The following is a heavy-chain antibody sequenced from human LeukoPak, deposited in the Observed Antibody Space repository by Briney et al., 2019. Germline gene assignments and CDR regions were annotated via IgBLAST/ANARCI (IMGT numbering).Heavy chain of an antibody. J-gene: IGHJ3*02. CDR2: IYTSGST. Sequence: SQTLSLTCTVSGGSISSGSYYWSWIRQPAGKGLEWIGRIYTSGSTNYNPSLKSRVTISVDTSKNQFSLKLSSVTAADTAVYYYARADYDFWSGYSDAFDIWGQGTMVTVSS. D-gene: IGHD3-3*01. V-gene: IGHV4-61*02. CDR1: GGSISSGSYY. CDR3: ARADYDFWSGYSDAFDI.